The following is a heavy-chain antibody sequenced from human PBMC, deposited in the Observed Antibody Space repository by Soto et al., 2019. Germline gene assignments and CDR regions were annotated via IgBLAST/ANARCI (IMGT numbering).Heavy chain of an antibody. J-gene: IGHJ3*02. V-gene: IGHV3-23*01. D-gene: IGHD2-2*01. CDR2: ISGSGGST. CDR3: AKESGYCSSTSCYGHDAFDI. Sequence: EVRLLESGGGLVQPGGSLRLSCAASGFTFSSYAMSWVRQAPGKGLEWVSAISGSGGSTYYADSVKGRFTISRDNSKNTLYLQMNSLRAEDTAVYYCAKESGYCSSTSCYGHDAFDIWGQGTMVTVSS. CDR1: GFTFSSYA.